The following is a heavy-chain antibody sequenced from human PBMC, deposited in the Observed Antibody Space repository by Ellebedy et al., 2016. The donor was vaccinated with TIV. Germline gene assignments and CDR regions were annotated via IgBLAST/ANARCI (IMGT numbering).Heavy chain of an antibody. D-gene: IGHD6-19*01. Sequence: GGSLRLXCAASGFTFSSYWMHWVRQAPGKGLVLVSRINNDGSSTNYADSVKGRFTISRDNAKNSLYLQMNSLRDDDAAVYYCARDRFSVAGTNFDYWGQGTVVTVSS. CDR2: INNDGSST. V-gene: IGHV3-74*01. CDR1: GFTFSSYW. J-gene: IGHJ4*02. CDR3: ARDRFSVAGTNFDY.